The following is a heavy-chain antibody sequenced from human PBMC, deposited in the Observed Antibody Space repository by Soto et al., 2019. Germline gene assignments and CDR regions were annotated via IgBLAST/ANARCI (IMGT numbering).Heavy chain of an antibody. CDR3: ARGNYYDSSGYYSPDYFQH. CDR2: ISAYNGNT. V-gene: IGHV1-18*01. CDR1: GYTFTSYG. Sequence: QVQLVQSGAEVKKPGASVKVSCKASGYTFTSYGISWVRQAPGQGLEWMGWISAYNGNTNYAQKLQGRVTMTTDTSTSTAYMELRSLRSDDTAVYYCARGNYYDSSGYYSPDYFQHWGQGTLVTVSS. J-gene: IGHJ1*01. D-gene: IGHD3-22*01.